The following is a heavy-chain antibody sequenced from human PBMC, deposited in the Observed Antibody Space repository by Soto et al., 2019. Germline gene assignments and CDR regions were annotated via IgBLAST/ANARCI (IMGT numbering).Heavy chain of an antibody. CDR3: AHRGGSYSLTSSWFDP. D-gene: IGHD1-26*01. J-gene: IGHJ5*02. V-gene: IGHV2-5*02. CDR1: GFSLSTSGVG. CDR2: IYWDDDK. Sequence: QITLKESGPTLVKPTQTLTLTCTFSGFSLSTSGVGVGWIRQPPGKALEWLALIYWDDDKRYSPSLKSRLTITKDTSKNQVVLTMTTMDPVDTATYYCAHRGGSYSLTSSWFDPWGQGTLVTVSS.